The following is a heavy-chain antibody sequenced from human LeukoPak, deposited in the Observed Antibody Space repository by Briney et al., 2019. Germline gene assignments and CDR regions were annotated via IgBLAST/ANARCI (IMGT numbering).Heavy chain of an antibody. Sequence: PGGSLRLSCAASGFTFSSYAMSWVRQAPGKGLEWVSVIYSGGSTYYADSVKGRFTISRDNSKNTLYLQMNSPRAEDTAVYYCARDGDLAGSSGWPGVDYWGQGTLVTVSS. CDR1: GFTFSSYA. J-gene: IGHJ4*02. CDR3: ARDGDLAGSSGWPGVDY. CDR2: IYSGGST. V-gene: IGHV3-53*01. D-gene: IGHD6-19*01.